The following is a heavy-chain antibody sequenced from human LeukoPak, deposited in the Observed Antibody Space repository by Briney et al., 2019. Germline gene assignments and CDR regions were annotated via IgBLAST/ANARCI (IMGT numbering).Heavy chain of an antibody. Sequence: SVKVSCKASGYTFTSYGISWVRQAPGQGLEWMGFISAYNGNTNYAQNLQGRVTMTTDTSTRTAYMEVRSLRSDDTGVYYCARCGRSGWYGDYYYMDVWGKGTTVTVSS. J-gene: IGHJ6*03. CDR1: GYTFTSYG. CDR3: ARCGRSGWYGDYYYMDV. V-gene: IGHV1-18*01. CDR2: ISAYNGNT. D-gene: IGHD6-19*01.